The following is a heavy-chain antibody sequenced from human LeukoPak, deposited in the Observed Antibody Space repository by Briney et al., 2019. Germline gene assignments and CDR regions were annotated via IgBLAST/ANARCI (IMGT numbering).Heavy chain of an antibody. Sequence: ASVKVSCKASGGTFSSYAISWVRQAPGQGLEWMGGIIPIFGTANYAQKFQGRVTITADESTSTAYMDLSSLRSEDTAVYYCARAGYCGGDCYFGYWGQGTLVTVSS. CDR2: IIPIFGTA. CDR1: GGTFSSYA. J-gene: IGHJ4*02. D-gene: IGHD2-21*02. CDR3: ARAGYCGGDCYFGY. V-gene: IGHV1-69*13.